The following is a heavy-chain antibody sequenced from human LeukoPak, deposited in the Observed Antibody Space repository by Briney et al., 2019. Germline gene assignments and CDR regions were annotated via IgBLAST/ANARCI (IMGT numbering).Heavy chain of an antibody. CDR2: ISSAGSVT. V-gene: IGHV3-30*07. D-gene: IGHD6-13*01. CDR3: ARGLRYSSSWYNFDY. J-gene: IGHJ4*02. Sequence: ISSAGSVTSYAASVNGRFTISRETAKNSLSLQMNSLRDEDTAVYYCARGLRYSSSWYNFDYWGQGTLVTVSS.